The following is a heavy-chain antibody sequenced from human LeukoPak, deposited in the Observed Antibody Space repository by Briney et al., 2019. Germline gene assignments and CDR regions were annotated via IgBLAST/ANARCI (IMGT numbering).Heavy chain of an antibody. CDR1: GFTFDDYA. CDR2: IDWNGGGA. J-gene: IGHJ4*02. CDR3: ARRYDILTGYYVYYFDY. V-gene: IGHV3-20*04. Sequence: GGSLRLSCAASGFTFDDYAMSWGRQAPGKGLEWVSAIDWNGGGAGYADSVKGRFTISRDNAKNSLYLQMNSLRAEDTALYYCARRYDILTGYYVYYFDYWGQGTLVTVSS. D-gene: IGHD3-9*01.